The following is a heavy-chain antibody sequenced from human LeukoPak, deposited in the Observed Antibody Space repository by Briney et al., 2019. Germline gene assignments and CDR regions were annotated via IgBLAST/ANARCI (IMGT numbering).Heavy chain of an antibody. CDR1: GGSFSGYY. CDR3: ARQGGYSSSPDY. D-gene: IGHD6-13*01. CDR2: INHSGST. V-gene: IGHV4-34*01. J-gene: IGHJ4*02. Sequence: PSETLSLTCAVYGGSFSGYYWSWIRQPPGKGLEWIGEINHSGSTNYNPSLKSRVTISVDASKNQFSLKLSAVTAADTAVYYCARQGGYSSSPDYWGQGTLVTVSS.